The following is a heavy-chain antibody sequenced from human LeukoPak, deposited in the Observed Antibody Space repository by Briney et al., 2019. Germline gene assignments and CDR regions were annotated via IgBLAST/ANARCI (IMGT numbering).Heavy chain of an antibody. D-gene: IGHD4-17*01. CDR1: GDSVFSNSAA. Sequence: SQTLSLTCAISGDSVFSNSAAWNWIRQSPSRGLEWLGRTYYRSKWYNDYAVSVKSRITIKPDTSKNQFSLQLNSVTPEDTAVYYCARVPDYGDYDWYFDYWGQGTLVTVSS. V-gene: IGHV6-1*01. J-gene: IGHJ4*02. CDR3: ARVPDYGDYDWYFDY. CDR2: TYYRSKWYN.